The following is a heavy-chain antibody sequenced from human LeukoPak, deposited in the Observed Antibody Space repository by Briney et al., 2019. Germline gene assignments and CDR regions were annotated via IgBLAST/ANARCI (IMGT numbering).Heavy chain of an antibody. V-gene: IGHV5-51*01. D-gene: IGHD5-18*01. J-gene: IGHJ4*02. CDR3: ARSPLNIDTGMDPDYYFDY. CDR2: IYPGDSDT. CDR1: GYSFTSYW. Sequence: GESLKISCKGSGYSFTSYWIGWVRQMPGKGLEGMAIIYPGDSDTRFGPSFQGQVTISADKSISTAYLQWSSLKASDTAMYYCARSPLNIDTGMDPDYYFDYWGQGTLVTVSS.